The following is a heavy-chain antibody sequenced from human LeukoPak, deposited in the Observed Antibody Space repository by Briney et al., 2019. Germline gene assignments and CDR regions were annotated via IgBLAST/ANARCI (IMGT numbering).Heavy chain of an antibody. D-gene: IGHD1-7*01. CDR1: GGTFSSYA. V-gene: IGHV1-69*05. CDR3: ARVAGTNYYYYYMDV. CDR2: IIPIFGTA. Sequence: SVEVSCKASGGTFSSYAISWVRQAPGQGLEWMGGIIPIFGTANYAQKIQGRVTITTDESTSTAYMELSSLRSEDTAVYYCARVAGTNYYYYYMDVWGKGTTVTVSS. J-gene: IGHJ6*03.